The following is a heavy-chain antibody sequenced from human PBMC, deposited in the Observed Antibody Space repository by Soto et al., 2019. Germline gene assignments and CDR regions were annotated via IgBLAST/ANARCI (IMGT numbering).Heavy chain of an antibody. V-gene: IGHV3-73*01. J-gene: IGHJ6*02. CDR2: IRSKANSYAT. CDR1: GFTFSGSA. D-gene: IGHD3-22*01. Sequence: GGSLRLSCAASGFTFSGSAMHWVRQASGKGLEWVGRIRSKANSYATAYAASVKGRFTISRDDSKNTAYLQMNSLKTEDTAVYYCTIYHLNYYDSSGYYLGGYYYGMDVWGQGTTVTVSS. CDR3: TIYHLNYYDSSGYYLGGYYYGMDV.